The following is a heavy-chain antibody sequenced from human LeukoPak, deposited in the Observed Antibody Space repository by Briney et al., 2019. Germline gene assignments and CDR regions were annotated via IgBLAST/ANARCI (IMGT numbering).Heavy chain of an antibody. CDR2: ISSSSSTI. CDR3: ARASTYYDILTGYSNYYYYYYMDV. Sequence: GGSLRLSCAASGFTFSTYSMKWVRQPPGKGLEWVSYISSSSSTIYYADSVKGRFTISRDNDKNSLYLQMNSLRAEDTAVYYCARASTYYDILTGYSNYYYYYYMDVWGKGTTVTVSS. CDR1: GFTFSTYS. J-gene: IGHJ6*03. D-gene: IGHD3-9*01. V-gene: IGHV3-48*04.